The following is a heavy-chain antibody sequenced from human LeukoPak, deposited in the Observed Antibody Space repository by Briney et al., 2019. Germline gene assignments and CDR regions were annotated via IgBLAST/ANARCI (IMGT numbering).Heavy chain of an antibody. J-gene: IGHJ5*02. CDR3: ARALAVACTGNWFDP. V-gene: IGHV3-30*04. Sequence: GGSLRLSCAASGFTFSSYAMHWVRQAPGKGLEWVAVISYDGSNKYYADSVKGRLTISRDNSKNTLYLQMNSLRAEDTAVYYCARALAVACTGNWFDPWGQGTLVTVSS. CDR2: ISYDGSNK. D-gene: IGHD6-19*01. CDR1: GFTFSSYA.